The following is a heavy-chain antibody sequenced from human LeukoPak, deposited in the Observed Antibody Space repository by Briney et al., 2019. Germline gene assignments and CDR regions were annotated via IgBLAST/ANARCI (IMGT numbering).Heavy chain of an antibody. CDR3: ARGGGSYSTYFDY. Sequence: PSETLSLTCAVSGGSISSGGYSWSWIRQPPGKGLEWIGYIYHSGSTYYNPSLKSRVTISVGRSKNQFSLKLSSVTAADTAVYYCARGGGSYSTYFDYWGQGTLVTVSS. J-gene: IGHJ4*02. CDR1: GGSISSGGYS. CDR2: IYHSGST. V-gene: IGHV4-30-2*01. D-gene: IGHD1-26*01.